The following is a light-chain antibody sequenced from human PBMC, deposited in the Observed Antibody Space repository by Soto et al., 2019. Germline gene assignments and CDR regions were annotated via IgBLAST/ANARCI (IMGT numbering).Light chain of an antibody. J-gene: IGKJ3*01. CDR3: QQRSSWPFT. CDR1: QSVGGTF. CDR2: ATS. V-gene: IGKV3-11*01. Sequence: EIVLTQSPGTLSLSPGEGATLSCRASQSVGGTFLAWYQQKGGQAPRLLIYATSNRATGIPARFSGSGSGTDFTLSISSLEPEDFAVYYCQQRSSWPFTFGPGTKVDIK.